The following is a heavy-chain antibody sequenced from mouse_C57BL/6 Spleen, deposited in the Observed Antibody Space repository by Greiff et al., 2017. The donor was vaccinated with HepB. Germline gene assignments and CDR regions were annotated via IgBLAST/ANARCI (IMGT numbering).Heavy chain of an antibody. CDR2: IYPRSGNT. Sequence: QVQLKQSGAELARPGASVKLSCKASGYTFTSYGISWVKQRTGQGLEWIGEIYPRSGNTYYNEKFKGKATLTADKSSSTAYMELRSLTSEDSAVYFCARKGVTTVSRGWYFDVWGTGTTVTVSS. V-gene: IGHV1-81*01. CDR3: ARKGVTTVSRGWYFDV. D-gene: IGHD1-1*01. J-gene: IGHJ1*03. CDR1: GYTFTSYG.